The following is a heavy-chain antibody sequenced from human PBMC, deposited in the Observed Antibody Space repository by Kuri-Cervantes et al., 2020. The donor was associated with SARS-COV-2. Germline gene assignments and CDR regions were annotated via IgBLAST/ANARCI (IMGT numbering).Heavy chain of an antibody. Sequence: KVSCKGSGYSFTSYWISWVRQMPGKGLEWMGRIDPSDSYTNYSPSFQGHVTISADKSISTAYLQWSSLKASDTAVYYCAREGGSDFDYWGQGTLVTVSS. CDR3: AREGGSDFDY. V-gene: IGHV5-10-1*01. CDR2: IDPSDSYT. D-gene: IGHD3-16*01. J-gene: IGHJ4*02. CDR1: GYSFTSYW.